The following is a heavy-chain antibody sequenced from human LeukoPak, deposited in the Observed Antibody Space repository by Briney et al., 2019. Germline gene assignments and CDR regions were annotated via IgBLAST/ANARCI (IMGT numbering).Heavy chain of an antibody. Sequence: GGSLRLSCAASGFTSSSYGMHWVRQAPGKGLEWVAVIWYDGSNKYYADSVKGRFTISRDNSKNTLYLQMNSLRAEDTAVYYCARGPSGSYYGGVSDYWGRGTLVTVSS. J-gene: IGHJ4*02. CDR1: GFTSSSYG. CDR2: IWYDGSNK. CDR3: ARGPSGSYYGGVSDY. D-gene: IGHD1-26*01. V-gene: IGHV3-33*01.